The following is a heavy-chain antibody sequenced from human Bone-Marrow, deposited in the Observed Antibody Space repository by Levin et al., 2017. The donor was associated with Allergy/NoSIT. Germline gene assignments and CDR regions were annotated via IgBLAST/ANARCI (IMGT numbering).Heavy chain of an antibody. V-gene: IGHV3-20*04. CDR3: ARGGGSNYGGDD. J-gene: IGHJ4*02. CDR2: ITWNGDFT. Sequence: GESLKISCAASGFTFDDYGMSWVRQAPGKGLEWVSGITWNGDFTGYADSVKGRFTISRDNAKNSLYLQMNSLRAEDTALYYCARGGGSNYGGDDWGQGTLVTVSS. CDR1: GFTFDDYG. D-gene: IGHD1-26*01.